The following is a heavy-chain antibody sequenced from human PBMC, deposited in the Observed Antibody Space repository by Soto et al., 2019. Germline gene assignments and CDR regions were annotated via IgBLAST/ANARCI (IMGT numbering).Heavy chain of an antibody. CDR1: GFTFSSYD. CDR3: ARGASGRSPDKQWLVGYYYGMDV. Sequence: EVQLVESGGGLVQPGGSLRLSCAASGFTFSSYDMHWVRQATGKGLEWVSAIGTAGDTYYPGSVKGRFTISRENAKNSLYLQMNSLRDGDTAVYYCARGASGRSPDKQWLVGYYYGMDVWGQGTTVTVSS. J-gene: IGHJ6*02. D-gene: IGHD6-19*01. CDR2: IGTAGDT. V-gene: IGHV3-13*01.